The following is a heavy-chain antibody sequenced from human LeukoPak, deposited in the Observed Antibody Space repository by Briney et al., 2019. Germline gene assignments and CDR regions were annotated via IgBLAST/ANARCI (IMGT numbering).Heavy chain of an antibody. CDR2: ISGSGGST. D-gene: IGHD6-19*01. CDR1: GFTFSSYA. CDR3: ARDRSGSSGWYHRVSDY. Sequence: GGSLRLSCAASGFTFSSYAMSWVRQAPGKGLEWVSAISGSGGSTYYADSVKGRFTISRDNSKNTLYLQMNSLRAEDTAVYYCARDRSGSSGWYHRVSDYWGQGTLVTVSS. J-gene: IGHJ4*02. V-gene: IGHV3-23*01.